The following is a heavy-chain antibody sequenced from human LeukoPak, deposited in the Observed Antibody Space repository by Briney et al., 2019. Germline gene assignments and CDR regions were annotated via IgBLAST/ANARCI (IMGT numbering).Heavy chain of an antibody. V-gene: IGHV4-34*01. CDR3: AREMVVTTLYWYLDL. D-gene: IGHD2-21*02. Sequence: PSETLSLTCAVYGGSFSGYYWSWTRQPPGKGLEWIGEINHSGSTNYNPSLKSRVTISVDTSKNQFSLKLSSVTAADTAVYYCAREMVVTTLYWYLDLWGRGTLVTVSS. CDR2: INHSGST. J-gene: IGHJ2*01. CDR1: GGSFSGYY.